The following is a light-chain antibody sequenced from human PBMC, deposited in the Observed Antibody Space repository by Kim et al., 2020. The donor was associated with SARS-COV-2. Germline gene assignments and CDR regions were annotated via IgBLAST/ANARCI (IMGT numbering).Light chain of an antibody. V-gene: IGLV2-11*01. CDR2: DVS. Sequence: GQAVALSCTGPSNALGAYNYVSWYQQHPGKAPKLMIYDVSVRPSGVPDRFSGSKSGNTASLTISGLQADDEADYYCCTYAGRFTSVFGTGTKVTVL. CDR1: SNALGAYNY. CDR3: CTYAGRFTSV. J-gene: IGLJ1*01.